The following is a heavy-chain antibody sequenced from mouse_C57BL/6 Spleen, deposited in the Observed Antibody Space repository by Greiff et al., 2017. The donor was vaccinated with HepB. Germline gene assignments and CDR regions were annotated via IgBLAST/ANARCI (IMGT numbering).Heavy chain of an antibody. CDR3: ARWTIYYYGSSWGNFDY. CDR1: GYTFTSYW. V-gene: IGHV1-52*01. D-gene: IGHD1-1*01. J-gene: IGHJ2*01. Sequence: QVQLQQPGAELVRPGSSVKLSCKASGYTFTSYWMHWVKQRPIQGLEWIGNIDPSDSETHYNQKFKDKATLTVDKSSSTAYMQLSSLTSEDSAVYYCARWTIYYYGSSWGNFDYWGQGTTLTVSS. CDR2: IDPSDSET.